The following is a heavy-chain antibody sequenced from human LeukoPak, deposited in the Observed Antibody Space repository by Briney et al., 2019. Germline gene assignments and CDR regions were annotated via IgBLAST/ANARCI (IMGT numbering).Heavy chain of an antibody. Sequence: GGSLRLSCAASGFTFSNAWMSWVRQAPGKGLEWVGRIKSKTDGGTTDYAAPVKGRFTISRDDSKNTLYLQMNSLKTEDTAVCYCTTVMVYYDSSGSERYFDYWGQGTLVTVSS. CDR2: IKSKTDGGTT. J-gene: IGHJ4*02. CDR1: GFTFSNAW. D-gene: IGHD3-22*01. CDR3: TTVMVYYDSSGSERYFDY. V-gene: IGHV3-15*01.